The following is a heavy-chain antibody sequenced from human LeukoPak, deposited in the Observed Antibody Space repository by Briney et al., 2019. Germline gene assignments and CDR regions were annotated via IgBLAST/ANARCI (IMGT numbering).Heavy chain of an antibody. V-gene: IGHV3-48*02. J-gene: IGHJ4*02. D-gene: IGHD2-21*01. Sequence: GVSLRLSCAASGFTFSSYTMNWVRQAPGKGLEWVSTVSDSFNKHYSDSVKGRFTISRDNDGKSLYLQMNSLRDEDTAVYYCARDGLHTAHFDYWGQGTLVT. CDR1: GFTFSSYT. CDR2: VSDSFNK. CDR3: ARDGLHTAHFDY.